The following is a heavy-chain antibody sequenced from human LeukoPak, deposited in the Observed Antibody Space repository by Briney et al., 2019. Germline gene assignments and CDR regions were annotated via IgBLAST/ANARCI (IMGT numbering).Heavy chain of an antibody. J-gene: IGHJ3*02. CDR3: ARSYINYGGNSADAFNI. D-gene: IGHD2-21*01. CDR1: GFTFDDHA. CDR2: ISWNSDTI. V-gene: IGHV3-9*03. Sequence: PGRSLRLSCVPSGFTFDDHAMHWVRQGPGEGLEWVAGISWNSDTIGYADSVKGRFTISRDNAKNSLYLQINSVTTEDMALYYCARSYINYGGNSADAFNIWGQGTMVTVSS.